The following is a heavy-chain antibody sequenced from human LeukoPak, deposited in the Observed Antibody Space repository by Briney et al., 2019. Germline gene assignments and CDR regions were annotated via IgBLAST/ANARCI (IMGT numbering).Heavy chain of an antibody. CDR1: GFTVSSNF. D-gene: IGHD1-26*01. CDR3: ARNHILGYWHFDL. Sequence: GGSLRLSCTVAGFTVSSNFMSWVRQAPEKGLEWVSVIYSGGNTYYADSVSGRFTISRDNSKNTVYLQMNSLGADDTAVYYCARNHILGYWHFDLWGRGTLVTVSS. CDR2: IYSGGNT. V-gene: IGHV3-53*01. J-gene: IGHJ2*01.